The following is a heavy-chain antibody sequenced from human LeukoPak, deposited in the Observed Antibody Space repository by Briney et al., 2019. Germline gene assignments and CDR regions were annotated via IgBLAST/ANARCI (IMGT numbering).Heavy chain of an antibody. V-gene: IGHV1-3*01. CDR3: ARGFWNRGTWGPYYFDY. J-gene: IGHJ4*02. D-gene: IGHD3-3*01. CDR2: INAGNGNT. CDR1: GYTFTNHA. Sequence: GASVKVSCKASGYTFTNHAMQWVRQAPGQRLEWMGWINAGNGNTKYSQNFQGRFIITRDTSAGTVYMGLSSLRSEDTAVYYCARGFWNRGTWGPYYFDYWGQGTLVTVSS.